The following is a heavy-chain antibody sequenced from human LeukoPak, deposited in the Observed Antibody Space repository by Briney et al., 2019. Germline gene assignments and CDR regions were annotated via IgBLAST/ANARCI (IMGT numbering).Heavy chain of an antibody. J-gene: IGHJ3*02. V-gene: IGHV4-59*01. CDR2: IYYSEST. CDR3: ARGVRGVIITEAFDI. CDR1: GGSISSYY. D-gene: IGHD3-10*01. Sequence: SETLSLTCTVSGGSISSYYWSWIRQPPGKGLEWIGYIYYSESTNYNPSLESRVTISVDTSKNQFSLKLSSVTAADTAVYYCARGVRGVIITEAFDIWGQGTMVTVSS.